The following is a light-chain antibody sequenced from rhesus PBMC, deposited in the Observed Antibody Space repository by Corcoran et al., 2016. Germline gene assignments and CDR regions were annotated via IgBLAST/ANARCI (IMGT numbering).Light chain of an antibody. Sequence: LSLGERATLSCRASQSVDTSLAWYQQKPGQAPRLLMSRASTRATGIPDRFSGSGSGTDFTLTISSLEPEAVGLYYCSQHSTGYSFGQGARVEIK. CDR2: RAS. J-gene: IGKJ2*01. CDR1: QSVDTS. V-gene: IGKV3-10*01. CDR3: SQHSTGYS.